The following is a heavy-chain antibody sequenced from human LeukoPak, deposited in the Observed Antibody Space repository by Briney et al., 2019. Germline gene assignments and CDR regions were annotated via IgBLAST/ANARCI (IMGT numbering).Heavy chain of an antibody. V-gene: IGHV5-51*01. J-gene: IGHJ4*02. CDR1: GYSFTSNW. CDR2: IYPGDSDT. CDR3: ARSTNGDYYYFDY. D-gene: IGHD4-17*01. Sequence: GESLKISCQGSGYSFTSNWIAWVRQMPGKGLEWMGIIYPGDSDTRYSPSFQGQVTISADKSITTAYLQWSSLKASDTAMYYCARSTNGDYYYFDYWGQGTLVTVSS.